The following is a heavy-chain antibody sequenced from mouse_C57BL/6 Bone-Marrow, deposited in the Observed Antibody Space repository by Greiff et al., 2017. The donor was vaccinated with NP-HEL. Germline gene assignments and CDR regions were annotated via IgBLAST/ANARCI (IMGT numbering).Heavy chain of an antibody. D-gene: IGHD1-1*01. Sequence: QVHVKQSGAELARPGASVKLSCKASGYTFTSYGISWVKQRTGQGLEWIGEIYPRSGNTYYNEKFKGKATLTADKSSSTAYMELRSLTSEDSAVYFCARAHYGSSFYAMDYWGQGTSVTVSS. CDR1: GYTFTSYG. J-gene: IGHJ4*01. CDR2: IYPRSGNT. CDR3: ARAHYGSSFYAMDY. V-gene: IGHV1-81*01.